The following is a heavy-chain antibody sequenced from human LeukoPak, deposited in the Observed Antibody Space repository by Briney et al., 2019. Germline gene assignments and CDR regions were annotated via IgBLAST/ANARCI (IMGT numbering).Heavy chain of an antibody. CDR2: IGTAGDT. V-gene: IGHV3-13*04. CDR1: GFTFSSYD. Sequence: GGSLRLSCAASGFTFSSYDIQWVRQATGKGLEWVSSIGTAGDTYYAGSVKGRFTLSREIAKKSSYLQMNNLGAGDTAVYYCARGALGFDYWGQGTLVTVSS. J-gene: IGHJ4*02. CDR3: ARGALGFDY.